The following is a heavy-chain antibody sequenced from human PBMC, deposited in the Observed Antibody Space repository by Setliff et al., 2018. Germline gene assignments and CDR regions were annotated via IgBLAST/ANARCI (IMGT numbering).Heavy chain of an antibody. Sequence: SETLSLTCSVSGDSIFDNYWSWIRQSPGRGPEWIAYISYTGSTNYNPSLKSRVTISLDTSKNHFSLNLRSVTAADTAIYYCARHFRSSKVQFLEYLTDYYFDSWGQGTLVTVSS. CDR2: ISYTGST. CDR3: ARHFRSSKVQFLEYLTDYYFDS. CDR1: GDSIFDNY. J-gene: IGHJ4*02. V-gene: IGHV4-59*08. D-gene: IGHD3-3*01.